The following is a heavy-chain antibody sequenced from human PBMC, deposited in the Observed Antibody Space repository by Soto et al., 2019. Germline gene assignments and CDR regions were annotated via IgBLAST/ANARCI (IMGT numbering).Heavy chain of an antibody. CDR1: GFSFSDSP. CDR2: IRNKTNGYAT. Sequence: EVQLVESGGGLVQPGGSLKLSCAASGFSFSDSPMHWVRQASGKGLEWVGRIRNKTNGYATAYAASVKGRFTISRDDSKNTAYLQMNSLKTEDTAVYYCTRPPRREYRSSRNAFDIWGQGTMVTVSS. V-gene: IGHV3-73*01. D-gene: IGHD6-13*01. J-gene: IGHJ3*02. CDR3: TRPPRREYRSSRNAFDI.